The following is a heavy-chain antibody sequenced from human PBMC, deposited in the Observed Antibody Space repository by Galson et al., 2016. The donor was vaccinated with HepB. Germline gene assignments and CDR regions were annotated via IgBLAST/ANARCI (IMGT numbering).Heavy chain of an antibody. Sequence: PALVKPTQTLTLTCTFSGFSLSTNGVGVGWVRQPPGKALECLALIYWNGDKRYSPPLKSRLTITKDTSKNQVVLTMTNMDPVDTATYYCARRDYGDYVGWFDPWGQGTLVTVSS. CDR1: GFSLSTNGVG. D-gene: IGHD4-17*01. J-gene: IGHJ5*02. V-gene: IGHV2-5*01. CDR2: IYWNGDK. CDR3: ARRDYGDYVGWFDP.